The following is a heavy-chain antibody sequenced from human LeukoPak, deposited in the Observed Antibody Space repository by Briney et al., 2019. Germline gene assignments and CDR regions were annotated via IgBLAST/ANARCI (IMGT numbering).Heavy chain of an antibody. CDR1: GYTFTSYG. CDR3: ARDGKRQWLVKLLDY. J-gene: IGHJ4*02. V-gene: IGHV1-18*01. CDR2: ISAYNGNT. Sequence: ASVNVSCKASGYTFTSYGISWVRQAPGQGLEWMGWISAYNGNTNYAQKLQGRVTMTTDTSTSTAYMELRSLRSDDTAVYYCARDGKRQWLVKLLDYWGQGTLVTVSS. D-gene: IGHD6-19*01.